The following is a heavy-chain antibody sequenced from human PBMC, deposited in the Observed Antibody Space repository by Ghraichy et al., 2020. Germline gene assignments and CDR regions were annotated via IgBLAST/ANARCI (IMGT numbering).Heavy chain of an antibody. J-gene: IGHJ6*02. Sequence: GGSLRLSCEASGFTFSSYGMHWVRQAPGKGLEWVALIRYDGSNKYYADSVKGRFTISRDNSKNTLYLQMNSLRVEDTAVYYCAKGIRYDSGSYYQWRSNSHYYYYYAMDVWGQGTTVTVSS. CDR2: IRYDGSNK. CDR1: GFTFSSYG. D-gene: IGHD3-10*01. CDR3: AKGIRYDSGSYYQWRSNSHYYYYYAMDV. V-gene: IGHV3-30*02.